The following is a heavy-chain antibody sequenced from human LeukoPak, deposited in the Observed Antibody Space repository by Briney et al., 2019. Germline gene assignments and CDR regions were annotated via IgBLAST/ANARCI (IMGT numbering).Heavy chain of an antibody. CDR2: IYYSGNT. J-gene: IGHJ4*02. CDR3: AGAGRDFWSGFSPFDY. CDR1: GDSVNSGNYL. Sequence: SEPLSLTCSVSGDSVNSGNYLWSWIPQPPGKGLEWIGYIYYSGNTNYNPSLQSPSTLSGDPSKDQFSLELSSVAAADTAVYFCAGAGRDFWSGFSPFDYWGQGTQVTVSS. D-gene: IGHD3-3*01. V-gene: IGHV4-61*01.